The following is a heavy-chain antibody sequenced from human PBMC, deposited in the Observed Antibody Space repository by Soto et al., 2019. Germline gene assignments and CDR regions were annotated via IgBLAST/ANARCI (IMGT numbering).Heavy chain of an antibody. J-gene: IGHJ4*02. V-gene: IGHV3-30-3*02. CDR2: ISYDGSNK. Sequence: QVQLVESGGGVVQPGRSLRVSCAASGFTFSSYAMHWVRQAPGKGLEWVAVISYDGSNKYYADSVKGRFTISRDNSKNTLYLQMNSLRAEDTAVYYCAKTWFGEYYFDYWGQGTLVTVSS. CDR1: GFTFSSYA. D-gene: IGHD3-10*01. CDR3: AKTWFGEYYFDY.